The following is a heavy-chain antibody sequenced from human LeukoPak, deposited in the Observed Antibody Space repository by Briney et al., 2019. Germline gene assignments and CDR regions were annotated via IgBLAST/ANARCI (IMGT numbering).Heavy chain of an antibody. Sequence: GGSLRLSCTASGFTFSTYAMHWVRQAPGKGLEWVAVISYDGSNKYYADSVKGRFTISRDNSKNTLYLQMNSLRAEDTALYYCAKGRGWEASYYYYYMDVWGKGTTVTISS. D-gene: IGHD1-26*01. J-gene: IGHJ6*03. CDR1: GFTFSTYA. CDR2: ISYDGSNK. V-gene: IGHV3-30*04. CDR3: AKGRGWEASYYYYYMDV.